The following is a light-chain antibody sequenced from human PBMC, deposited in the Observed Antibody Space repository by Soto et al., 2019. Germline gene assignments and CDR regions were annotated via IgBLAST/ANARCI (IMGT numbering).Light chain of an antibody. CDR3: QQSYITPFT. Sequence: DIQMTQSPYSLSASVGDIVTITCRASQSIIDYLNWYQQRPGKAPNLLIYGASSLQSGVPSRFSGSGSGSDFTLTISSLQPEDFATYYCQQSYITPFTFGQGTKLEIK. J-gene: IGKJ2*01. V-gene: IGKV1-39*01. CDR2: GAS. CDR1: QSIIDY.